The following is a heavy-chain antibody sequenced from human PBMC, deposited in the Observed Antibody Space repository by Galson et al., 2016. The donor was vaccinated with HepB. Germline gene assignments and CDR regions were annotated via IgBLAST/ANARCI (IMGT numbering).Heavy chain of an antibody. Sequence: ETLSLTCAVSGGSMTDNWWSWVRQPPGQGLDWIGEAYHSGTTNYNPSLESRASISIDTSNNQLSLRLAFVTAADTAMYYCARVKTKIRGIMRSPNFDSWGQGILVTVSS. V-gene: IGHV4-4*02. J-gene: IGHJ4*02. D-gene: IGHD3-10*01. CDR3: ARVKTKIRGIMRSPNFDS. CDR1: GGSMTDNW. CDR2: AYHSGTT.